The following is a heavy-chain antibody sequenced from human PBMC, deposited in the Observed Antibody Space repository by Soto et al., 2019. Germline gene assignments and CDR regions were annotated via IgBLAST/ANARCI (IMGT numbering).Heavy chain of an antibody. CDR2: ISGSGDST. CDR3: AKKAEQHFEWMFYAES. V-gene: IGHV3-23*01. CDR1: VSIFRNYA. J-gene: IGHJ4*02. Sequence: PVGSLRLSCATSVSIFRNYAMGCVRESPGKWLEWVSAISGSGDSTYYADSVKGRFTISRDNSKNTLYLQMNSLRVEDTAIFYCAKKAEQHFEWMFYAESWGEGTLVTVSS. D-gene: IGHD3-9*01.